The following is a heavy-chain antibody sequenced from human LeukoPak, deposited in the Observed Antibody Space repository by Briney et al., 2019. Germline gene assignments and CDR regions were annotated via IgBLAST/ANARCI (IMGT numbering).Heavy chain of an antibody. CDR1: GYTFTSYY. CDR3: ARLGGDYYDSSGYYLYFDY. Sequence: ASVKVSCKASGYTFTSYYMHWVRQAPGQGLEWMGIINPSGGSTSYAQKFQGRVTMTRDTSTSTVYMELSSLRSEDTAVYYCARLGGDYYDSSGYYLYFDYWGQGTLVTVSS. CDR2: INPSGGST. J-gene: IGHJ4*02. V-gene: IGHV1-46*01. D-gene: IGHD3-22*01.